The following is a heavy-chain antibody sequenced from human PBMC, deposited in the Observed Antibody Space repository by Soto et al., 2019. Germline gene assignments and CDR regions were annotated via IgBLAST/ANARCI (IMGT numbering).Heavy chain of an antibody. CDR3: AADARGSGSKYYYYCGMDV. CDR1: GFTFTSSA. D-gene: IGHD3-10*01. V-gene: IGHV1-58*01. Sequence: QMQLVQSGPEVKKPGTSVKVSCKASGFTFTSSAVQWVRQARGQRLEWIGWIVVGSGNTNYAQKFQERATITRDMSQSTAYMEPSSLGSEDTAVYYWAADARGSGSKYYYYCGMDVWGQGPTVTVSS. J-gene: IGHJ6*02. CDR2: IVVGSGNT.